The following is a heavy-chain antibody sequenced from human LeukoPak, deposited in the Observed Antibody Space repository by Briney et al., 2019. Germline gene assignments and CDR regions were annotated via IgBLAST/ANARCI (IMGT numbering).Heavy chain of an antibody. D-gene: IGHD3-22*01. CDR3: ARVGGGYDAFDI. J-gene: IGHJ3*02. CDR2: IYYSGST. V-gene: IGHV4-59*01. Sequence: SETLSLTCTVSGGSISSYYWSWIRQPPGNRLEWIGYIYYSGSTNYNPSLKSRVTISVDTSKNQFSLKLSSETAADTAVYYCARVGGGYDAFDIWGQGTMVTVSS. CDR1: GGSISSYY.